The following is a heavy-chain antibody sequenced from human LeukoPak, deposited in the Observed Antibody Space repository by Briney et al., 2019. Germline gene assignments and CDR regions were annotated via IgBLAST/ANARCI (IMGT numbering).Heavy chain of an antibody. D-gene: IGHD4-17*01. CDR2: MSHDGSKQ. CDR3: ARARVLTRSPDY. CDR1: GFTFSWYG. J-gene: IGHJ4*02. Sequence: GGSLRLSCAASGFTFSWYGMHWVRQAPGKGLEWLAVMSHDGSKQYYADSVKGRFTISRDNSKNTLYLQMNSLGPEDTAVYYCARARVLTRSPDYWGQGTLVTVSP. V-gene: IGHV3-30-3*01.